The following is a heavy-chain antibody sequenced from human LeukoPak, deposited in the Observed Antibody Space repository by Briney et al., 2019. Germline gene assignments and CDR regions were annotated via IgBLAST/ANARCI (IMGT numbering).Heavy chain of an antibody. Sequence: PGGSLRLSCAASGFTFSSYEMNWVRQAAGKGLEWVSYISSSGSNIYYADSVKGRFTISRDNAKNSLYLQMNSLRAEDTAVYYCARDLGITADGNYFDYWGQGTLVTVSS. J-gene: IGHJ4*02. CDR2: ISSSGSNI. CDR1: GFTFSSYE. CDR3: ARDLGITADGNYFDY. V-gene: IGHV3-48*03. D-gene: IGHD6-13*01.